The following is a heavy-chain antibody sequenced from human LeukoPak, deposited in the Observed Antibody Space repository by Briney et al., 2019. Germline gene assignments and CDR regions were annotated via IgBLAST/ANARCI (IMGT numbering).Heavy chain of an antibody. D-gene: IGHD3-10*01. J-gene: IGHJ5*02. Sequence: SETLSLTCTVSGGSISSGGYYWSWIRQHPGKGLEWIGYIYYSGSTYYNPSLKSRVTISVDTSKNQFSLKLSSVTAADTAVYYCARAYPMGNWFDPWGQGTLVTVSS. V-gene: IGHV4-31*03. CDR3: ARAYPMGNWFDP. CDR2: IYYSGST. CDR1: GGSISSGGYY.